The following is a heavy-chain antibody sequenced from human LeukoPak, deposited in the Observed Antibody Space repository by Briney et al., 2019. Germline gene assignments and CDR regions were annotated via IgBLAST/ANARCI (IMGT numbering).Heavy chain of an antibody. J-gene: IGHJ4*02. V-gene: IGHV3-23*01. CDR2: ISGSGGST. D-gene: IGHD3-22*01. CDR1: GFTFSSYA. CDR3: AKDWKSRITMIVTYYFDY. Sequence: GGSLRLSCAASGFTFSSYAMSWVRQAPGKGLEWVSAISGSGGSTYYADSVKGRFTISRDNSKNTLYLQMNSLRAEDTAVYYCAKDWKSRITMIVTYYFDYWGQGTLVTVPS.